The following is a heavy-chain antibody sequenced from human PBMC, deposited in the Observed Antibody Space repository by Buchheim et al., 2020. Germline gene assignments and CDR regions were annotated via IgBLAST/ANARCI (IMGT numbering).Heavy chain of an antibody. CDR1: GGSISSGGYY. V-gene: IGHV4-31*03. Sequence: QVQLQESGPGLVKPSQTLSLTCTVSGGSISSGGYYWSWIRQHPGKGLEWIGYIYYSGSTYYNPSLKSRVTISVDTSKNKFSLKLSSVTAADTAVYYCARGLSLDLWFGETITGGNWFDPWGQGTL. CDR2: IYYSGST. D-gene: IGHD3-10*01. J-gene: IGHJ5*02. CDR3: ARGLSLDLWFGETITGGNWFDP.